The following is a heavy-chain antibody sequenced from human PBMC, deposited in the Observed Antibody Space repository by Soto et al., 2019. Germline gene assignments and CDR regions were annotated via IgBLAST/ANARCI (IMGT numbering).Heavy chain of an antibody. V-gene: IGHV3-30*18. CDR1: EFTSSKHG. J-gene: IGHJ4*02. Sequence: GGSLRLSCAASEFTSSKHGMHWVRQAPGKGLEWVAVMSYDGSNEYYADSVKGRFTISRDNSKNTLYLQMNSLRPEDTAVYFCAKGPPLLMIYPVLDSWGQGTLVTVSS. CDR3: AKGPPLLMIYPVLDS. CDR2: MSYDGSNE. D-gene: IGHD2-8*01.